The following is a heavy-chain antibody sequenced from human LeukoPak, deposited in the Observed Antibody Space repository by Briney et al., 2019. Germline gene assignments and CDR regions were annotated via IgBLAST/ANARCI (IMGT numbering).Heavy chain of an antibody. Sequence: GGSLRLSCAASGFTFSSYGMHWVRQAPGKGLEWVAFIRYDGSNKYYADSVKGRFTISRDNSKNTLYLQMNSLRAEDTAVYYWANGQSPWSGYGGGTYWGQGTLVTVSS. D-gene: IGHD5-12*01. V-gene: IGHV3-30*02. CDR2: IRYDGSNK. CDR1: GFTFSSYG. CDR3: ANGQSPWSGYGGGTY. J-gene: IGHJ4*02.